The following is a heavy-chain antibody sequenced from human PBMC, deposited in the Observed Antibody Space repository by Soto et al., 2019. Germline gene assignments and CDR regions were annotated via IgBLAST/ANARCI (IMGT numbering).Heavy chain of an antibody. CDR2: IYYSGST. D-gene: IGHD3-22*01. CDR1: GGSISSYY. Sequence: PSETLSLTCTVSGGSISSYYWSWIRQPPGKGLEWIGYIYYSGSTNYNPSLKSRVTISVDTSKNQFSLKLSSVTAADTAVYYCARDPIGNYYDSSGYFDYWGQGTLVTVSS. CDR3: ARDPIGNYYDSSGYFDY. V-gene: IGHV4-59*01. J-gene: IGHJ4*02.